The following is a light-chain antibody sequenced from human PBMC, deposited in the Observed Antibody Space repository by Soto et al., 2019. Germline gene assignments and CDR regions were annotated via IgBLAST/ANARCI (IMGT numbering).Light chain of an antibody. V-gene: IGKV4-1*01. Sequence: DIVMTQSPDSLAVSLGERATINCKSSQSVLHSSNNKNYLAWYQQKPGQPPKLLIYWASTRESGVPDRFSGSGSGTDFPLTIVSLQAEDVAVYYCQQYYSTPLTFGGGTKVELK. CDR3: QQYYSTPLT. CDR1: QSVLHSSNNKNY. CDR2: WAS. J-gene: IGKJ4*01.